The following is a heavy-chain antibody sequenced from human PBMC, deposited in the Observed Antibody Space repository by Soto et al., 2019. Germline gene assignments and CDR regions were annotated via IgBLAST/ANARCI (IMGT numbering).Heavy chain of an antibody. Sequence: LSLTCTVSGGSIISSSYYLGWIRQPPGKGLEWIGSIYYSGSTYYNPSLKSRVTISVDTSKNQFSLKLSSVTATDTAVYYCARHDWIAVAGTWFDYWGQGTLVTVSS. V-gene: IGHV4-39*01. D-gene: IGHD6-19*01. CDR1: GGSIISSSYY. CDR3: ARHDWIAVAGTWFDY. CDR2: IYYSGST. J-gene: IGHJ4*02.